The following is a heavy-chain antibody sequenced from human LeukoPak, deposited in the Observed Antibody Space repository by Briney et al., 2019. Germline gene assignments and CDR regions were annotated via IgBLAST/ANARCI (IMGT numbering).Heavy chain of an antibody. CDR1: GFSLSTTGVA. J-gene: IGHJ4*02. CDR3: AHRGGGSFDY. Sequence: ESGPTLVKPTRTLTLTCAFSGFSLSTTGVAVGWIRQPPGKALEWLALIYWSDDKRYSPSLKSRLTITKDTSKNQVVLTVTNMDPVDTATYYCAHRGGGSFDYWGQGTLVTVSS. D-gene: IGHD5-12*01. CDR2: IYWSDDK. V-gene: IGHV2-5*01.